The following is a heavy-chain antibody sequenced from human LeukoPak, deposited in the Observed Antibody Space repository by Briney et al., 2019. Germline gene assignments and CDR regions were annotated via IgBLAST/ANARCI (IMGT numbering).Heavy chain of an antibody. V-gene: IGHV4-38-2*02. CDR3: ARQLHGSGTRRFNWFDP. CDR1: GYSMSSVYY. CDR2: IYHSGST. J-gene: IGHJ5*02. D-gene: IGHD3-10*01. Sequence: SATLSITSTVTGYSMSSVYYSGCIRQPTEKGLEWIGSIYHSGSTYYNPSLKSRVTISVDTSKNQFSLKLSSVTAADTGVYYCARQLHGSGTRRFNWFDPWGQGTLVTVSS.